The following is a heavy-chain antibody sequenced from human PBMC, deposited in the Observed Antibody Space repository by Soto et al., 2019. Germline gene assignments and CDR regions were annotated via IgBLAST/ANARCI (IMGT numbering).Heavy chain of an antibody. D-gene: IGHD2-2*01. Sequence: QVQLVQSGVEVRKPGASVKVSCKASGYTFTSYGISWARQAPGQGLEWMGWISAYNGDTKYAQNLQGRVTMTTDTSTTTAYMELRSLISDDSAVYYCARDGVDCISTSCYAGGYFDSWGQGTLVSVSS. J-gene: IGHJ4*02. CDR3: ARDGVDCISTSCYAGGYFDS. V-gene: IGHV1-18*01. CDR2: ISAYNGDT. CDR1: GYTFTSYG.